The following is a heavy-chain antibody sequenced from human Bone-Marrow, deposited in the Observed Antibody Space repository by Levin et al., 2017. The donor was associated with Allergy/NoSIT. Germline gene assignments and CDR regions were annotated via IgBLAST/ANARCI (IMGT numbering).Heavy chain of an antibody. V-gene: IGHV4-38-2*01. J-gene: IGHJ4*02. CDR3: ARIRGCTGGSCYAPDY. D-gene: IGHD2-15*01. Sequence: SQTLSLTCGVSGYSISSGYYWGWIRQPPGKGLEWIGHIHHSGSTSYNSSLKSRVSISVDTSKNQFSLKLSSVTAADTAVYYCARIRGCTGGSCYAPDYWGQGILVTVSS. CDR2: IHHSGST. CDR1: GYSISSGYY.